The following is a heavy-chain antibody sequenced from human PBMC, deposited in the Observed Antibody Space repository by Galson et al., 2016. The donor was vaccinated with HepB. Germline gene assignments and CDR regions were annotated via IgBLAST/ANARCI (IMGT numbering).Heavy chain of an antibody. CDR2: TYWNHDD. Sequence: PALVKPTQTLTLTCTFSGFSLSTSGVGVGWIRQPPGKALEWLALTYWNHDDHYSPSLKIRPTITKDTSKNQVVLTVTNMDPVDTAPYYCARHIVAVPAAYYYYYYAMDVWGQGTTVTVSS. CDR3: ARHIVAVPAAYYYYYYAMDV. J-gene: IGHJ6*02. D-gene: IGHD2-2*01. CDR1: GFSLSTSGVG. V-gene: IGHV2-5*01.